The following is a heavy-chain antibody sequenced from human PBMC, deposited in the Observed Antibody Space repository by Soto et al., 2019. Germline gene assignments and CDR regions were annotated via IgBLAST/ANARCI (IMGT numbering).Heavy chain of an antibody. CDR3: AIIMGVTLTDFDY. Sequence: QLQLQESGPGLVKSSETLSLTCTVSGGSISRDASYWSWIRQPLGKGLEWIGSLYYSGSTYYNPSLKSRVTISVDASNNQFSLRLSSVTAADTAVYYCAIIMGVTLTDFDYWGQGTLVTVSS. CDR2: LYYSGST. V-gene: IGHV4-39*01. D-gene: IGHD1-26*01. J-gene: IGHJ4*02. CDR1: GGSISRDASY.